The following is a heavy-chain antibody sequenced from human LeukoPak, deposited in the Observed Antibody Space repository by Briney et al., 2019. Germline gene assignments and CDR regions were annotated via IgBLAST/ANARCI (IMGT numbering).Heavy chain of an antibody. CDR1: GFTFDGYA. CDR2: ISWNSGSI. V-gene: IGHV3-9*01. Sequence: GGSLRLSCAASGFTFDGYAMHWVRQAPGKGLEWVSGISWNSGSIGYADSVKGRFTISRDNAKNSLYLQMNSLRAEDTALYYCAKDTSKLLWFGEFSALDYWGQGTLVTVSS. D-gene: IGHD3-10*01. CDR3: AKDTSKLLWFGEFSALDY. J-gene: IGHJ4*02.